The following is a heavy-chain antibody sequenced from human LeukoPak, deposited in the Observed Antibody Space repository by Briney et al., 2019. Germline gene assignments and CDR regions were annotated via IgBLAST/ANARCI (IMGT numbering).Heavy chain of an antibody. CDR3: ARMNYVSSGWGAPFDY. CDR2: ILYDGSNK. D-gene: IGHD1-7*01. J-gene: IGHJ4*02. V-gene: IGHV3-33*05. CDR1: GFTFSSYG. Sequence: GGSLRHSCSASGFTFSSYGMHWVRQAPGKGLEWVAVILYDGSNKYYADSVKGRFTISRDNSKNMLYLQMNSLRAEDTAVYYCARMNYVSSGWGAPFDYWGQGTLVTVSS.